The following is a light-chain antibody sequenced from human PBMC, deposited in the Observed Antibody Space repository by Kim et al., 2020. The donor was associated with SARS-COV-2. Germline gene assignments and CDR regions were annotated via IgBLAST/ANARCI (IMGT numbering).Light chain of an antibody. CDR3: QKYDSAPWT. Sequence: DIQMTQSPSSLSASVGDRVTITCRASQVINNYLPWYQQKPGKAPTVLIYGASTLHSGVPSRFSGSGSGTDFTLTISSLQPEDVGTYYCQKYDSAPWTFGHGTKVDIK. J-gene: IGKJ1*01. CDR1: QVINNY. V-gene: IGKV1-27*01. CDR2: GAS.